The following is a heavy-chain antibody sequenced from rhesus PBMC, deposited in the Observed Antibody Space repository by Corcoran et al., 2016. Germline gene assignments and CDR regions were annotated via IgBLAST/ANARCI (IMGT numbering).Heavy chain of an antibody. Sequence: EVQPVQSGAEVKKPGASVKVSCKVSGYTFTELSMHWVRQAPGKGLEWMGGVDPVEGEKLHAEKYQGRFAMTEDTSTDTAYMELRSLGSEDTAVYYCTRGYSGNSPYFDYWGQGVLVTVTS. CDR2: VDPVEGEK. J-gene: IGHJ4*01. CDR3: TRGYSGNSPYFDY. D-gene: IGHD5-24*01. V-gene: IGHV1-156*01. CDR1: GYTFTELS.